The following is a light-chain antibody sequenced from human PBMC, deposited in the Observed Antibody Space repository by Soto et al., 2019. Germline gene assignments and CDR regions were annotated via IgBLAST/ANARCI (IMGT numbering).Light chain of an antibody. V-gene: IGLV2-8*01. CDR2: EVN. CDR3: SSYAGTNNYV. J-gene: IGLJ1*01. Sequence: QSVLTQPPSASGSPGQSVTISCTGTSSDIGTYKYVSWYQQHPGKVPKLIIYEVNKRPSGVPDRFSGSKSGNTASLTVSGLQAEDAADYYCSSYAGTNNYVFGIGTKLTVL. CDR1: SSDIGTYKY.